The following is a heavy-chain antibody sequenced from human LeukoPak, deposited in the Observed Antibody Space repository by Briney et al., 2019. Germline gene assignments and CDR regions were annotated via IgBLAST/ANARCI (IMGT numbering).Heavy chain of an antibody. V-gene: IGHV4-34*01. D-gene: IGHD2-2*01. J-gene: IGHJ6*04. CDR1: GGSFSGYY. CDR3: ARTYCSSTSCPGDYYGMDV. Sequence: SETLSLTCAVYGGSFSGYYWSWIRQPPGKGLEWIGEINHSGSTNYNPSLKSRVTISVDTSKNQFSLKLSSVTAADTAVYYCARTYCSSTSCPGDYYGMDVWGKGTTVTVSS. CDR2: INHSGST.